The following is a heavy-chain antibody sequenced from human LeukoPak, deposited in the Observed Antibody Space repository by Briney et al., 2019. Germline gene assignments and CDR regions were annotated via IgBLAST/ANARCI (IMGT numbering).Heavy chain of an antibody. V-gene: IGHV5-51*01. CDR2: IYPGDSDT. CDR3: ARRNYGMDV. Sequence: GESLQISCKGSGYSFANYWIGWVRQLPGKGMEWMGSIYPGDSDTRYSPSFQGQVTISADKSITTAYLQWSSLKASDTATYYCARRNYGMDVWGQGTTVTVSS. J-gene: IGHJ6*02. CDR1: GYSFANYW.